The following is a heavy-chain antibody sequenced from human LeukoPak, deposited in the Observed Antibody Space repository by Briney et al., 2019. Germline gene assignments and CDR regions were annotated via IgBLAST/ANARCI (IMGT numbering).Heavy chain of an antibody. J-gene: IGHJ4*02. D-gene: IGHD2-8*02. V-gene: IGHV5-51*01. Sequence: GESLKISCKGSGYTFTSYWIGWVRQMPGKGLEWMGIIHPGDSDTRYSPSFQGQVTISADKPISTSYLQWSSLKASDTAMYYCATLPHTEFHYWGQGTLVTVSS. CDR1: GYTFTSYW. CDR3: ATLPHTEFHY. CDR2: IHPGDSDT.